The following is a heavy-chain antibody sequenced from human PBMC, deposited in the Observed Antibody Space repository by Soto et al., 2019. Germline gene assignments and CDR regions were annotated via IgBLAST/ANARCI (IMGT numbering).Heavy chain of an antibody. CDR2: IYPGDSDT. V-gene: IGHV5-51*01. CDR3: ATMYMTTSIDY. Sequence: PGESLKICCKGSGYSFTTYWIGWVRQMPGKGLEWMGMIYPGDSDTRYSPSFQGQITISVDKSISTAYLQWSSLKASDTAIYYCATMYMTTSIDYWGQGALVTVSS. CDR1: GYSFTTYW. J-gene: IGHJ4*02. D-gene: IGHD4-17*01.